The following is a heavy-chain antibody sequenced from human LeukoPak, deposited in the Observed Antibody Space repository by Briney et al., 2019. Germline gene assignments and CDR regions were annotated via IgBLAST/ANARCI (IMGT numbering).Heavy chain of an antibody. CDR1: GFTFSSYW. V-gene: IGHV3-74*01. J-gene: IGHJ4*02. CDR3: ARAQTIQTYFDY. CDR2: INSDGSST. D-gene: IGHD5-24*01. Sequence: GGALSLSYAASGFTFSSYWMHWVGQAPGKGLVWVSRINSDGSSTNYADSVKGRFTISRDNTKNTLYLQMNSLRAEDTAVYYCARAQTIQTYFDYWGQGTLVTVSS.